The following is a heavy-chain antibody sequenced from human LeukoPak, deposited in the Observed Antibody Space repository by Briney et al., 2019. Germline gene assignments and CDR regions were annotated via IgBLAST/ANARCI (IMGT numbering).Heavy chain of an antibody. V-gene: IGHV3-30*02. Sequence: GGSLRLSCAASGFTFSRYGMHWVRQAPGKGLEWVAFIRYDGSNKYYADSVKGRFTISRDNSKNTLYLQMNSLRAEDTAVYYCAKGGEPQQLASVSYFDYWGQGTLVTVSS. CDR2: IRYDGSNK. J-gene: IGHJ4*02. CDR3: AKGGEPQQLASVSYFDY. CDR1: GFTFSRYG. D-gene: IGHD6-13*01.